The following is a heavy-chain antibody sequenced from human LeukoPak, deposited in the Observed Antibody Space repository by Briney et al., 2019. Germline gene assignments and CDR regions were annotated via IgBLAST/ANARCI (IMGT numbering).Heavy chain of an antibody. CDR2: INHSGST. V-gene: IGHV4-34*01. CDR1: GGSFSGYY. D-gene: IGHD6-13*01. Sequence: SETLCLTCAVYGGSFSGYYWSWIRQPPGKGLEWIGEINHSGSTNYNPSLKSRVTISVDTSKNQFSLKLSSVTAADTAVYYCADPNHSSSWYLLDHWGQGTRLPV. J-gene: IGHJ4*02. CDR3: ADPNHSSSWYLLDH.